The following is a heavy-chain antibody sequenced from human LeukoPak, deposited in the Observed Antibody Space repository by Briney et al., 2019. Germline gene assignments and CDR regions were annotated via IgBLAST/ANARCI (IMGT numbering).Heavy chain of an antibody. Sequence: KSSETLSLTCTVSGYSISSGYYWSWIRQPPGKGLEWIGYIYYSGSTNYNPSLKSRVTISVDTSKNQFSLKLSSVTAADTAVYYCARGFGSELDYWGQGTLVAVSS. CDR3: ARGFGSELDY. CDR1: GYSISSGYY. CDR2: IYYSGST. V-gene: IGHV4-61*01. D-gene: IGHD3-10*01. J-gene: IGHJ4*02.